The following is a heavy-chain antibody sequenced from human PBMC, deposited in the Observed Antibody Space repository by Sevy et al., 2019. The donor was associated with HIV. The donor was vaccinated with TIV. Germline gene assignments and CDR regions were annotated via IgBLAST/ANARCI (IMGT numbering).Heavy chain of an antibody. V-gene: IGHV4-59*01. D-gene: IGHD6-19*01. CDR3: ATSISVAGYYGMDG. CDR1: GVSISTYY. J-gene: IGHJ6*02. CDR2: IHYSGST. Sequence: SETLSLTCPVSGVSISTYYWTWIRQPPGKGLEWIGNIHYSGSTNYNPSLKSRVTISLDTSKNQLSLSLSSVTAADTAVYYCATSISVAGYYGMDGWGQGTTVTVSS.